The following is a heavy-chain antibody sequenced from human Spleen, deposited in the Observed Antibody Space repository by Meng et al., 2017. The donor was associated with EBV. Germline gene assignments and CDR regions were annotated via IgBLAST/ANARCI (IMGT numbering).Heavy chain of an antibody. CDR3: ARDYSNTWYP. Sequence: QVRLVQSGAGVKKPGSSVRVSCQSAGGNFTSEAINWVRQAPGQGLEWMGWISAYNGNTKYAQTLQGRVTMTTDTSATTAYMELRSLTSDDTAVYFCARDYSNTWYPWGQGTLVTVSS. V-gene: IGHV1-18*01. CDR2: ISAYNGNT. D-gene: IGHD6-13*01. J-gene: IGHJ5*02. CDR1: GGNFTSEA.